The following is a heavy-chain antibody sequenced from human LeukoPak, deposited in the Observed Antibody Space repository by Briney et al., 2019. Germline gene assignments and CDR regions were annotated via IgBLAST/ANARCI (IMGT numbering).Heavy chain of an antibody. V-gene: IGHV3-23*01. J-gene: IGHJ4*02. CDR2: IGGSGGST. CDR3: AKASLYSSPAGWYDGPIDY. Sequence: GGSLRLSCAASGFTFSSYAMSWVRQAPGKGLEWVSAIGGSGGSTYYADSVKGRFTISRDNSKNTLYLQMNSLRAEDTAVYYCAKASLYSSPAGWYDGPIDYWGQGTLVTVSS. D-gene: IGHD4-11*01. CDR1: GFTFSSYA.